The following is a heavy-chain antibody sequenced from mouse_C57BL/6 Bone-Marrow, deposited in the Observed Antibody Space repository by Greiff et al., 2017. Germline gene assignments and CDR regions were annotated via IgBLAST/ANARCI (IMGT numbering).Heavy chain of an antibody. CDR3: ASGYGSSYVWFAY. Sequence: VQLKESGGDLVKPGGSLKLSCAASGFTFSSYGMSWVRQTPDKRLEWVATISSGGSYTYYPDSVKGRFTISRDNAKNTLYLQMSSLKSEDTAMYYCASGYGSSYVWFAYWGQGTLVTVSA. CDR1: GFTFSSYG. CDR2: ISSGGSYT. D-gene: IGHD1-1*01. V-gene: IGHV5-6*01. J-gene: IGHJ3*01.